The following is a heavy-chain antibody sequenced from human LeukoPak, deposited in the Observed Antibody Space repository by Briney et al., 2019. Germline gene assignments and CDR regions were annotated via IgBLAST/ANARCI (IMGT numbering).Heavy chain of an antibody. CDR2: ISAYNGNT. CDR3: ARADPVDTAMVSFDY. J-gene: IGHJ4*02. Sequence: ASVKVSCKASGYTFTSYGISWVRQAPGQGLEWMGWISAYNGNTNYAQKLQGRVTMTTGTSTSTAYMELRSLRSDDTAAYYCARADPVDTAMVSFDYWGQGTLVTVSS. D-gene: IGHD5-18*01. CDR1: GYTFTSYG. V-gene: IGHV1-18*01.